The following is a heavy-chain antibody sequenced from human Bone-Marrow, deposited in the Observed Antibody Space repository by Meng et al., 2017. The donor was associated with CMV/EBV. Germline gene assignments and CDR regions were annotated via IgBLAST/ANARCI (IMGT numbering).Heavy chain of an antibody. CDR3: ARDTLVNQQEYGDCCYCRDV. D-gene: IGHD4-23*01. Sequence: GESLKISCAAPAFTFSSRGMHWVRQAPGKGLVWVSHINSDGSSTNYADSVKGRFTISRDNAKNTMYLQMNSLRAEDTAVYYCARDTLVNQQEYGDCCYCRDVWGQGTTVTVSS. J-gene: IGHJ6*02. CDR1: AFTFSSRG. CDR2: INSDGSST. V-gene: IGHV3-74*01.